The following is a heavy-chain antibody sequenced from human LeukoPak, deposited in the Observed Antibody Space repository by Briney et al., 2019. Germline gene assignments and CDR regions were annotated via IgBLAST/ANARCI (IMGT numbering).Heavy chain of an antibody. V-gene: IGHV3-23*01. CDR1: GFTFSSYA. CDR3: AKKGGGSSGWYGY. Sequence: GGSLRLSCAASGFTFSSYAMSWVRQAPGKGLEWVSAISGSGGSTYYADSVKGRFTISRDNSKNTLYLQMNNLRAEDTAVYYCAKKGGGSSGWYGYWGQGTLVTVSS. D-gene: IGHD6-19*01. J-gene: IGHJ4*02. CDR2: ISGSGGST.